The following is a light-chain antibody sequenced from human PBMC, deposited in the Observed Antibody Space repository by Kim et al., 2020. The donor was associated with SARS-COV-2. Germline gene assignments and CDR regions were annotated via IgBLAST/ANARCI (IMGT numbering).Light chain of an antibody. CDR3: LLYFSGIRV. CDR2: DTS. J-gene: IGLJ3*02. CDR1: TGAGPSGHF. Sequence: PGGPVTLTCGSSTGAGPSGHFPYWLQQKPGQVPTTLIYDTSDTHSWTPARFSGSLVGGRAALTLSGAQPEDEAEYYCLLYFSGIRVFGGGTQLTVL. V-gene: IGLV7-46*01.